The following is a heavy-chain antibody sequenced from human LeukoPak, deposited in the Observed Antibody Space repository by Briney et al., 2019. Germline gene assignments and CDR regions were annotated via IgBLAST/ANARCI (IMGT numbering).Heavy chain of an antibody. CDR2: MNPNSGNT. J-gene: IGHJ6*03. CDR1: GYTFTSYD. D-gene: IGHD2-2*01. CDR3: ARGRGHILGYCSSTSCYRPDYYYYMDV. Sequence: GASVKVSCKASGYTFTSYDINWVRQATGQGLEWMGWMNPNSGNTGYAQKFQGRVTMTRNTSISTAYMELSRLRSEDTAVYYCARGRGHILGYCSSTSCYRPDYYYYMDVWGKGTTVTVSS. V-gene: IGHV1-8*01.